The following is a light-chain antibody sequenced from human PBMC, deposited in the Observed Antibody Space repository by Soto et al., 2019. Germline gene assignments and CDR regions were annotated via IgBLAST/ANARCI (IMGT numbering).Light chain of an antibody. CDR2: KAS. J-gene: IGKJ2*03. CDR3: QQYNHYYS. Sequence: DIQMTQSPSTLSASVGDRVTITCRASQSINSWLAWYQQKPGKAPKVLIYKASILESGVPSRFSGSGSGTEFTLTISSLQSDDFATYYCQQYNHYYSFGQGTKLEIK. V-gene: IGKV1-5*03. CDR1: QSINSW.